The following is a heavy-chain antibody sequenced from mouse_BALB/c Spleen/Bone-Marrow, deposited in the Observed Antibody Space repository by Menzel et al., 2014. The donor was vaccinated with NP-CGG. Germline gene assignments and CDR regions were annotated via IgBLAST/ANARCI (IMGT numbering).Heavy chain of an antibody. CDR2: ISSGGSYT. D-gene: IGHD1-1*01. CDR1: GFTFSSYA. Sequence: EVKLTESGGGLVKPGGSLKLSCAASGFTFSSYAMSWVRQTPEKRLEWVATISSGGSYTYYADSGKGRLTISRDNAKNTLYLQMSSLRSEDTAMYYCARSLYDYDAMDYWGQGTSVTVSS. J-gene: IGHJ4*01. CDR3: ARSLYDYDAMDY. V-gene: IGHV5-9-1*01.